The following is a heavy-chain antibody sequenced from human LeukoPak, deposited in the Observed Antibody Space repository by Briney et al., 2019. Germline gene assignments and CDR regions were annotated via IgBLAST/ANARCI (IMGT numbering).Heavy chain of an antibody. D-gene: IGHD5-18*01. CDR3: ARDRGVGYSYGYYFDY. CDR2: ISYDGSNK. V-gene: IGHV3-30-3*01. J-gene: IGHJ4*02. CDR1: GFTFSSYA. Sequence: PGGSLRLSCAASGFTFSSYAMHWVRQAPGKGLEWVAVISYDGSNKYYADSVKGRFTISRDNSKNTLYLQMNSLRAEDTAVYYCARDRGVGYSYGYYFDYWGQGTLVTVSS.